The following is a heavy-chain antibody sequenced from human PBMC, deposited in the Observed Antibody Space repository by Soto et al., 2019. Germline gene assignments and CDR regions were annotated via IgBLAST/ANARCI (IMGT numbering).Heavy chain of an antibody. Sequence: QVQLVQSGADVKKPGASVKVSCKTSGYIFTSYGITWVRQAPGQGLEWMGWISVYNGNTNYAQKLQGRVTMTTDTSTSTAYVELRSLRSDDTAVYYCARYRCSGARCYGGVDFWGQGTLVTVSS. D-gene: IGHD2-15*01. CDR1: GYIFTSYG. CDR2: ISVYNGNT. J-gene: IGHJ4*02. CDR3: ARYRCSGARCYGGVDF. V-gene: IGHV1-18*01.